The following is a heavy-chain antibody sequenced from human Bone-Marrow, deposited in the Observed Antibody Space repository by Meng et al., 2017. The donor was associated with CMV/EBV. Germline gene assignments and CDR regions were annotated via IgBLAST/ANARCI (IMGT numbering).Heavy chain of an antibody. V-gene: IGHV4-34*01. D-gene: IGHD3-3*01. CDR1: GGSFSGYN. Sequence: SETLSLTCAVYGGSFSGYNWSWIRQSPGKGLEWIGEINHGGSTNYNPSLKSRFPISVETSKNQFSLKLSSVTAADTAVYYCVRDGGLRFLPLRASRLSVFGQGTTVTVSS. CDR3: VRDGGLRFLPLRASRLSV. CDR2: INHGGST. J-gene: IGHJ6*02.